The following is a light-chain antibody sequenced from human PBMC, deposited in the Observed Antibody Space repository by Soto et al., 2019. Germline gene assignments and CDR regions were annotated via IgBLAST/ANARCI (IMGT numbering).Light chain of an antibody. V-gene: IGLV2-14*01. CDR2: EVS. Sequence: QPVLTQPASVSGSPGQSITISCTGTSSDVGGYNYVSWYQQHPGKAPKLMIYEVSNRPSGVSNRFSGSKSGNTASLTISGLQAEEEADYYCSSYTTSSTHWVFGGETQLTVL. CDR1: SSDVGGYNY. J-gene: IGLJ3*02. CDR3: SSYTTSSTHWV.